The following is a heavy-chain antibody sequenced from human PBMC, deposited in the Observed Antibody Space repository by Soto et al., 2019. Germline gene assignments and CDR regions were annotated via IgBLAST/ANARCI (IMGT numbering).Heavy chain of an antibody. J-gene: IGHJ3*02. Sequence: QVQLEQSGAEVKKPGSSVKVSCKASGGTLSDHGVAWLRQAPGQGLEWMGGTIPVFNTAKYAQKFQGRVTLTADKFTTIAYLELSRVRCEDTAFYFCARGVYGSGNYYTGPAAFDIWAQGTMVIVSS. CDR1: GGTLSDHG. V-gene: IGHV1-69*06. CDR2: TIPVFNTA. CDR3: ARGVYGSGNYYTGPAAFDI. D-gene: IGHD3-10*01.